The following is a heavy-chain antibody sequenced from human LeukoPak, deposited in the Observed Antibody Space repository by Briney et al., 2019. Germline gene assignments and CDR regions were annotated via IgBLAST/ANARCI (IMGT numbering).Heavy chain of an antibody. CDR3: AKGVGCRGGTCYSGHGMDV. D-gene: IGHD2-15*01. CDR2: LSGSSANT. J-gene: IGHJ6*02. CDR1: GFTFSSYA. Sequence: GGSLRLSCAASGFTFSSYAMSWVRQAPGKRLEWGSALSGSSANTYCADSVKGRFTISRDNAKNTLYLQVNNLRAEDTAAYYCAKGVGCRGGTCYSGHGMDVWGQGTTVTVSS. V-gene: IGHV3-23*01.